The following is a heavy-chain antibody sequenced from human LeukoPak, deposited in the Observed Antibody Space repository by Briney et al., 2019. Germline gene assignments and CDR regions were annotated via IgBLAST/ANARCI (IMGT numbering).Heavy chain of an antibody. CDR3: GRMGVTTGYYYYYYMDV. CDR2: IYTSGST. J-gene: IGHJ6*03. D-gene: IGHD4-11*01. V-gene: IGHV4-61*02. CDR1: GGSISSGSYY. Sequence: SQTLSLTCTVSGGSISSGSYYWSWIRQPAGKGLEWIGRIYTSGSTNYNPSLKSRVTISVDTSKNQFSLKLSSVTAADTAVYYCGRMGVTTGYYYYYYMDVWGKGTTVTISS.